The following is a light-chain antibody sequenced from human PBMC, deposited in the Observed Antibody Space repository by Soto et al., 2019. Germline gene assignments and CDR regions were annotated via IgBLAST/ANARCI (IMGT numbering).Light chain of an antibody. Sequence: QSALTQPPSASGSPGQSVTISCSGTSSDVGGYNYVYWYQQHPGNAPKLMIYEVNKRPSGVPDRFSGSKSGNTASLTVSGLQAEDEADYYCSSYAGSNNFVVFGGGTKVTVL. V-gene: IGLV2-8*01. CDR3: SSYAGSNNFVV. CDR2: EVN. CDR1: SSDVGGYNY. J-gene: IGLJ2*01.